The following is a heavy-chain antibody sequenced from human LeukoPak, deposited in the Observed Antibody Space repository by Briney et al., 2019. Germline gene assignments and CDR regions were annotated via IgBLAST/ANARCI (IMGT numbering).Heavy chain of an antibody. CDR1: GGSISSYY. CDR2: IYTSGST. V-gene: IGHV4-4*07. Sequence: SETLSLICTVSGGSISSYYCNWIRQPAGKGLQWIGRIYTSGSTNYNPSLKSRVTMSVDTSKNQFSLKLSSVTAADTAVYYCARVGGAYNYGYFDSWGQGTLVTVSS. J-gene: IGHJ4*02. D-gene: IGHD5-18*01. CDR3: ARVGGAYNYGYFDS.